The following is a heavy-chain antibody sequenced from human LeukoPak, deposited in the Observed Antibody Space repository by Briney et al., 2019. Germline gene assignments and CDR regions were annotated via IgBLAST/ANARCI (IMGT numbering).Heavy chain of an antibody. Sequence: GESLKISCKGSGYSFTSYWIGWVRQMPGKGLEWMGIIYPGDSDTRYSPSFQSQVTISADKSISTAYLQWSSLKASDTAMYYCARLGRGYDFWSGPPKSYGMDVWGQGTTVTVSS. CDR3: ARLGRGYDFWSGPPKSYGMDV. V-gene: IGHV5-51*01. J-gene: IGHJ6*02. CDR1: GYSFTSYW. CDR2: IYPGDSDT. D-gene: IGHD3-3*01.